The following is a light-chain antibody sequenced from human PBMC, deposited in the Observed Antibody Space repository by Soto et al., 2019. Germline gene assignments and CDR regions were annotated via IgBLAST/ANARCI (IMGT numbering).Light chain of an antibody. CDR1: SSDVGGYNY. CDR2: DVS. Sequence: QSALTQPASVSGSPGQSITISFTGTSSDVGGYNYVSWYQQHPGKAPKLMIYDVSNRPSGVSNRFSGSKSGNTASLTISGLQAEDEADYYCSSYTSSSTRVFGRGTKLTVL. CDR3: SSYTSSSTRV. J-gene: IGLJ2*01. V-gene: IGLV2-14*01.